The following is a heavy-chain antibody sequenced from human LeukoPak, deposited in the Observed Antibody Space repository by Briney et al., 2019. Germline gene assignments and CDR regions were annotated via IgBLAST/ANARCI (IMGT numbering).Heavy chain of an antibody. CDR2: IYYSGAT. D-gene: IGHD6-13*01. CDR3: ARGSSSWYNWFDP. Sequence: SETLSLTCSVSGGSINTHNNYWGWIRQPPGKGLEWIGTIYYSGATFYNPSLKSRVTISVDTSKNQFSLKLSSVTAADTAVYYCARGSSSWYNWFDPWGQGTLVTVSS. V-gene: IGHV4-39*01. CDR1: GGSINTHNNY. J-gene: IGHJ5*02.